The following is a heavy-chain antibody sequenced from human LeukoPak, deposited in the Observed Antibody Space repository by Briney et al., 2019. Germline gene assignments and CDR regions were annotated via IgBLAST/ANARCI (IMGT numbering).Heavy chain of an antibody. V-gene: IGHV4-34*01. CDR2: INHSGST. J-gene: IGHJ4*02. D-gene: IGHD6-13*01. CDR1: GESFSGYF. CDR3: ARRTQGAAAGRGNFDY. Sequence: SETLSLTCAVYGESFSGYFWNWIRQPPGKGLEWIGEINHSGSTNYNPSLKSRVTISVDTSKNQFSLKLSSVTAADTAVYYCARRTQGAAAGRGNFDYWGQGTLVTVSS.